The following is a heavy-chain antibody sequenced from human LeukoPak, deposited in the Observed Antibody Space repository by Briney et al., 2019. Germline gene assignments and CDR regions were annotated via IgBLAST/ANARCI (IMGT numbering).Heavy chain of an antibody. V-gene: IGHV4-61*02. J-gene: IGHJ4*02. Sequence: TPSETLSLTCTVSGGSISSGSYHWSWIRQPAGKGLEWIGRIYTSGSANYNPSLKSRVTMSLDTSNNQFSLKLTSVTAADTAVYYCARERMTQIIMGGNNDFDYWGPGILVTVSS. CDR2: IYTSGSA. CDR1: GGSISSGSYH. CDR3: ARERMTQIIMGGNNDFDY. D-gene: IGHD1-1*01.